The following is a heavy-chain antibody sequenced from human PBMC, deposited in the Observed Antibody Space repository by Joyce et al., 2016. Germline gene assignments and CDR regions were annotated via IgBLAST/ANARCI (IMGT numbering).Heavy chain of an antibody. D-gene: IGHD6-19*01. Sequence: QVQLQQWGAGLLKPSETLSLTCAVSGGPFSGFFWTWVRQPPGKGLEWIGDINNSCFTNYNPSLKTRVTFSVETSKNQFSLKLTSLSAADTAVYYCARSQWLAPLMYWGQGTPVTVSS. CDR2: INNSCFT. V-gene: IGHV4-34*01. CDR1: GGPFSGFF. J-gene: IGHJ4*02. CDR3: ARSQWLAPLMY.